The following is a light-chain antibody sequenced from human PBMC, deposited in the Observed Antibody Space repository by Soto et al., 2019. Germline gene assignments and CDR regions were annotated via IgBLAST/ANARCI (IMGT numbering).Light chain of an antibody. CDR2: DVS. J-gene: IGLJ1*01. V-gene: IGLV2-14*03. CDR1: IIDVGGYNF. CDR3: RSFTGSNYV. Sequence: QSVLTQPASVSRSPGQSITISCTGTIIDVGGYNFVSWYQQYPGKAPKLMICDVSNRPSGVSNRFSGSKSGNTASLTISGLQAEDEADYYCRSFTGSNYVFGTGTKVTVL.